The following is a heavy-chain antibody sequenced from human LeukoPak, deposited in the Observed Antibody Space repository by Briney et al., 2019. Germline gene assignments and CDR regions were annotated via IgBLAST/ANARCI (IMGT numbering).Heavy chain of an antibody. CDR2: IKQDGSEK. V-gene: IGHV3-7*01. CDR3: ARGAITKVRANWFDP. D-gene: IGHD3-10*01. CDR1: GFTFSSYW. Sequence: PGGSLRLSCAASGFTFSSYWMSWVRQAPGKGLEWVANIKQDGSEKYYVDSVKGRFTISRDNAKNSLYLQMNSLRAEDTAVYYCARGAITKVRANWFDPWGQGTLVTVSS. J-gene: IGHJ5*02.